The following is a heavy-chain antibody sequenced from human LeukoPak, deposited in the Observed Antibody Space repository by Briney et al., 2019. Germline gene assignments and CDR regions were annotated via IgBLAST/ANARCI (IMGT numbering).Heavy chain of an antibody. CDR1: GFLFRSYA. D-gene: IGHD1-26*01. Sequence: GGSLRLSCAASGFLFRSYAMNWVRQAPGKGLEWVSTISGSGGTTYYADSVKGRFTISRDNSKNTLYLQMNSLRAEDTAVYYCARDLWEYYFDYWGQGTLVTVSS. J-gene: IGHJ4*02. CDR2: ISGSGGTT. CDR3: ARDLWEYYFDY. V-gene: IGHV3-23*01.